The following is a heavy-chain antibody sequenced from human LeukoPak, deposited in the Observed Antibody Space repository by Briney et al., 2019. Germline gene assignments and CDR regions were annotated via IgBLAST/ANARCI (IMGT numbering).Heavy chain of an antibody. CDR1: GGSISSSSYY. V-gene: IGHV4-39*07. CDR3: ARDRLSATVPTLFVLDAFDI. Sequence: SETLSLTCTVSGGSISSSSYYWGWIRQPPGKGLEWIGSIYYSGSTYYNPSLKSRVTISVDTSKNQFSLKLSSVTAADTAVYYCARDRLSATVPTLFVLDAFDIWGQGTMVTDCS. J-gene: IGHJ3*02. CDR2: IYYSGST. D-gene: IGHD4-17*01.